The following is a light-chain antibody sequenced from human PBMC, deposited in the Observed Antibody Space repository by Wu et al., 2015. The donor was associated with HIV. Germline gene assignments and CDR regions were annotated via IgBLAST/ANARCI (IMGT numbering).Light chain of an antibody. CDR1: QSVTDSY. V-gene: IGKV3-20*01. J-gene: IGKJ2*01. CDR2: GAS. CDR3: QQYINSPVT. Sequence: IALTQSPGTLSLSPGERATLSCRASQSVTDSYLAWYQQKPGQAPRLLIFGASSRATGIPDRFSGSGSGTDFTLTINRLEPEDFAVYYCQQYINSPVTFGQGTKLEIK.